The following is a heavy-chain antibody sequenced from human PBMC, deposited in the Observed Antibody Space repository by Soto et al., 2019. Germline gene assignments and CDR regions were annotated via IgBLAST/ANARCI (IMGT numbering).Heavy chain of an antibody. D-gene: IGHD1-1*01. CDR1: GYTFTSYG. CDR2: ISAYNGNT. CDR3: ARVGFWYNWNVTPLRWFDP. Sequence: ASVKVSCKASGYTFTSYGIGWVRQAPGQGLEWMGWISAYNGNTNYAQKPQGRVTMTTDTSTSTAYMELRSLRSDDTAVYYCARVGFWYNWNVTPLRWFDPWGQGTLVTVSS. J-gene: IGHJ5*02. V-gene: IGHV1-18*01.